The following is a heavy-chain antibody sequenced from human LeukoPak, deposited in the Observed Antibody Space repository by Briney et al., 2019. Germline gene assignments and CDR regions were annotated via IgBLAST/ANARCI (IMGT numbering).Heavy chain of an antibody. V-gene: IGHV3-48*01. CDR1: GLTFSSYE. CDR3: ARLRYDFVWGSYDY. J-gene: IGHJ4*02. Sequence: GGSLRLSCAASGLTFSSYEMNWVRQAPGKGLEWVSYISSSSSTIYYADSVKGRFTISRDNAKNSLYLQMNSLRAEDTAVNYCARLRYDFVWGSYDYWGQGTLVTVSS. D-gene: IGHD3-16*01. CDR2: ISSSSSTI.